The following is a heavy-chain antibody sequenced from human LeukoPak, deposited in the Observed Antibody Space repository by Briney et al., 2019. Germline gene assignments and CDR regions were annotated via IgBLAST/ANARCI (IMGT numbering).Heavy chain of an antibody. V-gene: IGHV1-3*01. Sequence: ASVKVSCKASGYTFTSYAIHWVRQAPGQRLEWMGWINAGNGNTKYSQKFQARVTITRDTSASTAYMELSSLRSEDTAVYYCARDRWYYGSGSPNDYWGQGTQVTVSS. CDR3: ARDRWYYGSGSPNDY. D-gene: IGHD3-10*01. CDR1: GYTFTSYA. CDR2: INAGNGNT. J-gene: IGHJ4*02.